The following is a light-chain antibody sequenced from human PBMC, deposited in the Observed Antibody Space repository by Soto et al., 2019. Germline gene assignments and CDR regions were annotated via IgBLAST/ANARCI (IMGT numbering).Light chain of an antibody. CDR3: QESGGLPYT. CDR1: QTINSG. V-gene: IGKV3-20*01. CDR2: GVS. J-gene: IGKJ2*01. Sequence: IVLTQSPGNLSLARRERTTLCCRASQTINSGLAWYQHKRGQAPRLLIYGVSVRAIGIPDRFGGSGSGTDLSLASSRVEPEDLVLYFCQESGGLPYTFRQGTKVDIK.